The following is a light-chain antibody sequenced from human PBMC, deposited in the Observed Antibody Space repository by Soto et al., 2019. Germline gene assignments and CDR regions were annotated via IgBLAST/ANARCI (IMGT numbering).Light chain of an antibody. V-gene: IGKV4-1*01. CDR3: QQYYSSPFT. CDR1: QSLLCSSNNKNY. CDR2: WAS. J-gene: IGKJ3*01. Sequence: DIVMTQSPDSLAVSLGERATINCKSSQSLLCSSNNKNYLAWYQQKPGQPPKLLIYWASTRESGVPDRFSGSGSGTDFTLTISSLQAEDVAVYYCQQYYSSPFTFGPGTKVDIK.